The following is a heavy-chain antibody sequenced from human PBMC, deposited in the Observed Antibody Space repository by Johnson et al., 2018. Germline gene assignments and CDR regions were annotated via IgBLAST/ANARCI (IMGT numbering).Heavy chain of an antibody. CDR1: GFTFSSYS. D-gene: IGHD4-17*01. V-gene: IGHV3-21*01. J-gene: IGHJ1*01. Sequence: EVQLVESGGGLVKPGGSLRLSCAASGFTFSSYSMNWVRQAPGKGLEWVSSISSSSSYIHDADSRKGRFTIARDNAKNSLDLKRDSLRAEDTAVYYCARSQSAYYGDYVGAEYFQHWGQGTLVTVSS. CDR3: ARSQSAYYGDYVGAEYFQH. CDR2: ISSSSSYI.